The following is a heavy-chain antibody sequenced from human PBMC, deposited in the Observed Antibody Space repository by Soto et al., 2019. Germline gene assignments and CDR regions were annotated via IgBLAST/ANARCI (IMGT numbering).Heavy chain of an antibody. CDR3: AKDVHYDIVTGIEYFEQ. Sequence: EVQLLESGGGLVQPGESLKISCAVSGFTFSSYAMSWVRQAPGKVLEWVSGISGTGRVTNYAESVKGRFTISRDNPKKTLSLEMQSLRAEHTAVYYCAKDVHYDIVTGIEYFEQWGQGTLVSVSS. CDR1: GFTFSSYA. J-gene: IGHJ1*01. CDR2: ISGTGRVT. V-gene: IGHV3-23*01. D-gene: IGHD3-9*01.